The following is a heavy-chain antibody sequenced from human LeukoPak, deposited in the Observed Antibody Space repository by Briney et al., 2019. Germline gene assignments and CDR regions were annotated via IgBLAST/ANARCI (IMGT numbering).Heavy chain of an antibody. CDR2: IYPGDSDT. CDR1: GYSFTSYW. V-gene: IGHV5-51*01. J-gene: IGHJ3*02. CDR3: ARPGQQLVGEDAFDI. Sequence: GESLKISCKGSGYSFTSYWIGWVRQMSGKGLEWMGIIYPGDSDTRYSPSFQGQVTISADKSISTAYLQWSSLKASDTAMYYCARPGQQLVGEDAFDIWGQGTMVTVSS. D-gene: IGHD6-13*01.